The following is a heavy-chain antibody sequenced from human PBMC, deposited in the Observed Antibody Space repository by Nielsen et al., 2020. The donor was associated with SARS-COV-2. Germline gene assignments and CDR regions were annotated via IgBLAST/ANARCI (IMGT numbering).Heavy chain of an antibody. V-gene: IGHV3-30*18. J-gene: IGHJ4*02. CDR2: ISYDGSNK. Sequence: GESLKISCAASGFTFSSCGMHWVRQAPGKGLEWVAVISYDGSNKYYADSVKGRFTISRDNSKNTLYLQMNSLRAEDTAVYYCAKDLEGYCSSTSCYDFDYWGQGTLVTVSS. D-gene: IGHD2-2*01. CDR3: AKDLEGYCSSTSCYDFDY. CDR1: GFTFSSCG.